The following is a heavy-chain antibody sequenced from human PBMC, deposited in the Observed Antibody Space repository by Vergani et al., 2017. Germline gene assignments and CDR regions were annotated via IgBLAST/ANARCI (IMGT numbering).Heavy chain of an antibody. D-gene: IGHD2-2*01. Sequence: EVQVVESGGGLIKPGGSLRLSSVVSGITFKNAWINWVRQAPGKGLVWGSAISGSGGSTYYADTVKGRFNISRDNSKNTLYLQMNSLRAEDTAVYYCAKEGRLVVVPAASFDYWGQGTLVTVSS. CDR2: ISGSGGST. CDR3: AKEGRLVVVPAASFDY. J-gene: IGHJ4*02. CDR1: GITFKNAW. V-gene: IGHV3-23*04.